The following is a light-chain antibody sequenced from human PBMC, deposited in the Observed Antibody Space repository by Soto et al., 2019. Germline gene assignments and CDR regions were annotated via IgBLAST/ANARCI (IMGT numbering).Light chain of an antibody. CDR1: QSVRSN. Sequence: EIVLTQSPATLSLSPGERATLSCRASQSVRSNLAWYQQKPGQAPRLLIYDASNRATGIPGRFSGSGSGTDFPLTISNLDPEDFAVYYCQQRSNWPWTVGQGAKVEIK. CDR2: DAS. J-gene: IGKJ1*01. CDR3: QQRSNWPWT. V-gene: IGKV3-11*01.